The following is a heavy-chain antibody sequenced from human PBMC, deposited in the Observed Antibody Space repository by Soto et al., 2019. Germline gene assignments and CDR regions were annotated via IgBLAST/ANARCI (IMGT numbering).Heavy chain of an antibody. D-gene: IGHD3-22*01. CDR1: GYTFTSYA. CDR3: ARTPWVDSSGYLHYYYYGMDV. J-gene: IGHJ6*02. CDR2: INAGNGNT. V-gene: IGHV1-3*01. Sequence: QVQLVQSGAEVKKPGASVKVSCKASGYTFTSYAMHWVRQAPGQRLEWMGWINAGNGNTKYSQKFQGRVTITRDTYASTAYMELSSLRSEDTAVYYCARTPWVDSSGYLHYYYYGMDVWGQGTTVTVSS.